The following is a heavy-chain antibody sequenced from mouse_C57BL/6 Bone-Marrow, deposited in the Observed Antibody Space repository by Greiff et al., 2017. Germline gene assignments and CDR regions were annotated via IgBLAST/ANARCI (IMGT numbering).Heavy chain of an antibody. Sequence: EVQGVESGEGLVKPGGSLKLSCAASGFTFSSYAMSWVRQTPEQRLEWVAYISSGGDYIYYAATVKGRFTISRDNARNTLYLQMRILKSEDTAMYYCTRDGYYGSSYYFDYWGQGTTLTVSS. J-gene: IGHJ2*01. CDR1: GFTFSSYA. CDR3: TRDGYYGSSYYFDY. V-gene: IGHV5-9-1*02. D-gene: IGHD1-1*01. CDR2: ISSGGDYI.